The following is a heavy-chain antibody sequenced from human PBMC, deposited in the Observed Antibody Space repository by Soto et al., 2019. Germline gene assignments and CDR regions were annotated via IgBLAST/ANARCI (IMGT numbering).Heavy chain of an antibody. V-gene: IGHV1-69*13. CDR1: GGTFSSYA. J-gene: IGHJ1*01. CDR3: ERVGRGRIGS. CDR2: IIPISGRA. Sequence: SVKVSCKASGGTFSSYAISWVRQAPGQGFEFMGWIIPISGRASYAQKFQGRVTITWDASISTAYMELTSLRSEDTAVYYCERVGRGRIGSWGPGSLVTVSS. D-gene: IGHD3-10*01.